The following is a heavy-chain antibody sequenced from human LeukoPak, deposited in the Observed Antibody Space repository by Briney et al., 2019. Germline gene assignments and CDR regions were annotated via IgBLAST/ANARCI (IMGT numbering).Heavy chain of an antibody. J-gene: IGHJ4*02. Sequence: PSETLSLTCTVSDDSIRTNTYYWGWIRQPPGKGLEWIGSIYYSGSTYYNLSLKSRVTISVDTSKKQFSLKLSSVTAADTAVYYCARLSPFGYYDSSGCPFDYWGQGTLVTVSS. D-gene: IGHD3-22*01. CDR1: DDSIRTNTYY. CDR2: IYYSGST. V-gene: IGHV4-39*01. CDR3: ARLSPFGYYDSSGCPFDY.